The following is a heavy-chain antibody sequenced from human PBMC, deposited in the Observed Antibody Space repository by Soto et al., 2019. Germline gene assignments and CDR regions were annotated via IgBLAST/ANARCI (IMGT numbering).Heavy chain of an antibody. D-gene: IGHD3-10*01. J-gene: IGHJ3*02. CDR2: ISWNSGSI. V-gene: IGHV3-9*01. CDR3: ARAPHRSTMVRGLAFDI. CDR1: GFTFDDYA. Sequence: GGSLRLSCAASGFTFDDYAMHWVRQAPGKGLEWVSGISWNSGSIGYADSVKGRFTISRDNAKNSLYLQMNSLRAEDTALYYCARAPHRSTMVRGLAFDIWGQGTMVTVSS.